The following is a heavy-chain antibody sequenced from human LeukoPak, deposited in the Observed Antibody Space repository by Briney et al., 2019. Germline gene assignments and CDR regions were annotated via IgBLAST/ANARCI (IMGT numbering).Heavy chain of an antibody. D-gene: IGHD7-27*01. CDR1: XDSVXNXXAA. Sequence: XXXAIXXDSVXNXXAAWNXXXQSXXRXXXXXXRTYYRSKWHNDYALSVKSRITINADTSKNQFSLQLNSVTPDDTAVYYCARDPWGFSFEYWGQGTLVTVSS. CDR3: ARDPWGFSFEY. V-gene: IGHV6-1*01. CDR2: TYYRSKWHN. J-gene: IGHJ4*02.